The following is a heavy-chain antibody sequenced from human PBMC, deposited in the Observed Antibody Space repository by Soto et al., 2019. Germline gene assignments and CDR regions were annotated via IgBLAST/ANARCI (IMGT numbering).Heavy chain of an antibody. CDR2: IYPGDSDT. D-gene: IGHD4-17*01. J-gene: IGHJ3*02. Sequence: GESLKISCKGSGYSFTSYWIGWVRQMPGKGLEWMGIIYPGDSDTRYSPSFQGQVTISADKSISTAYLQWSSLKASDTAMYYCARPNYGEGGSGAFDIWGQGTMVTVSS. V-gene: IGHV5-51*01. CDR3: ARPNYGEGGSGAFDI. CDR1: GYSFTSYW.